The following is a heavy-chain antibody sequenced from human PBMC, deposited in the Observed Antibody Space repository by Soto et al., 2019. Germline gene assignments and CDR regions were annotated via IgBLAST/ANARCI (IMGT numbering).Heavy chain of an antibody. CDR3: ARDREEYSSSWYVNWFHP. V-gene: IGHV3-30-3*01. CDR1: GFTFSSYA. CDR2: ISYDGSNK. D-gene: IGHD6-13*01. Sequence: PGGSLRLSSAASGFTFSSYAMHWVRQAPDKGLEWVAVISYDGSNKHYADSVKGRFTISRDNSKNTLYLQMNSLRAEDTAVYYCARDREEYSSSWYVNWFHPWGQGTLVTVSS. J-gene: IGHJ5*02.